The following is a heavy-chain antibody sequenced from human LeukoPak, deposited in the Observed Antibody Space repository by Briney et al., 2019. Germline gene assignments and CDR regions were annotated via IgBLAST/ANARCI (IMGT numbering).Heavy chain of an antibody. J-gene: IGHJ4*02. CDR3: ARRPYYYDSSGYYFELDY. V-gene: IGHV4-34*01. CDR1: GGSFSGYY. D-gene: IGHD3-22*01. CDR2: INHSGST. Sequence: SETLSLTCAVYGGSFSGYYWSWIRQPPGKGLEWIGEINHSGSTNYNPSLKSRVTISVDTSKNQFSLKLSSVTAADTAVYYCARRPYYYDSSGYYFELDYWGQGTLVTVSS.